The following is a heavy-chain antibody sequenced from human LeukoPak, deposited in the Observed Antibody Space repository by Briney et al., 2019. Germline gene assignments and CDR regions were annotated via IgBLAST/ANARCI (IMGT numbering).Heavy chain of an antibody. CDR1: GGTLSSYA. CDR2: IIPILVIA. D-gene: IGHD3-22*01. CDR3: ARGLSSGGAYYYYGMDV. Sequence: EASVKGSCKAPGGTLSSYAISWVRQATGQGLEWMGRIIPILVIANYAQKFQCRVTITADKSTSTAYLDLSSLRSEDTAVYYCARGLSSGGAYYYYGMDVWGQGTTVTVSS. V-gene: IGHV1-69*04. J-gene: IGHJ6*02.